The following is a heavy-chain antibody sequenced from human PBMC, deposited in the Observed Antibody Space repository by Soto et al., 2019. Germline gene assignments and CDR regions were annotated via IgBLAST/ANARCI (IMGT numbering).Heavy chain of an antibody. D-gene: IGHD4-17*01. Sequence: EVQLVESGGGLVQPGGSLKLSCAASGFTFSGSAMHWVRQASGKGLEWVGRIRSKANSYATAYAASVKGRFTISRDDSKNKAYLQMNSLKTEDTAVYYCTRRGYGDYAYYYYGMDVWGQGSTVTVAS. CDR3: TRRGYGDYAYYYYGMDV. CDR2: IRSKANSYAT. J-gene: IGHJ6*02. V-gene: IGHV3-73*02. CDR1: GFTFSGSA.